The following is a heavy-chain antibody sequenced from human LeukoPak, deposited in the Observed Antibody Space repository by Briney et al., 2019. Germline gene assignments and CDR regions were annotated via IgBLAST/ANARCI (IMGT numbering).Heavy chain of an antibody. CDR1: GGTFTIYA. CDR2: VIPIFGTA. CDR3: PRDGGSYGSGSRNWFDT. D-gene: IGHD3-10*01. Sequence: VAAVKVSCKASGGTFTIYAISWVRQAPGQGHEWMGGVIPIFGTANYEQKCQGRGTITADKTTNKAYMELSSLRSEDTAVYYCPRDGGSYGSGSRNWFDTWGQGTLVTASS. V-gene: IGHV1-69*06. J-gene: IGHJ5*02.